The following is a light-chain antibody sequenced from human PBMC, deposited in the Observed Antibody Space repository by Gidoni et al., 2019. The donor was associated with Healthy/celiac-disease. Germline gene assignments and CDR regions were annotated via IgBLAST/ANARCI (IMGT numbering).Light chain of an antibody. CDR3: AAWDDSLSGWV. Sequence: QSVLTQPPSASGTPGQRVTISCSGSSSNIGSNYVYWYQQPPGTAPKLLIYRNNQRPSEVPDRFSGSKSGTSASLAISGLRSEDEADYYCAAWDDSLSGWVFGGGTKLTVL. CDR1: SSNIGSNY. CDR2: RNN. V-gene: IGLV1-47*01. J-gene: IGLJ3*02.